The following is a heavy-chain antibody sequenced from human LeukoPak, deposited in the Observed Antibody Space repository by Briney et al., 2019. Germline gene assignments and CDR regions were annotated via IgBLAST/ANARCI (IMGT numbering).Heavy chain of an antibody. V-gene: IGHV1-8*01. Sequence: ASVKVSCKASGYTFTSYDINWVRQATGQGLEWMGCMNPNSGNTGYAQKFQGRVTMTRNTSISTAYMELSSLRSEDTAVYYCARDYYDSSGYYYYYYYMDVWGRGTTVTVSS. CDR1: GYTFTSYD. CDR2: MNPNSGNT. CDR3: ARDYYDSSGYYYYYYYMDV. J-gene: IGHJ6*03. D-gene: IGHD3-22*01.